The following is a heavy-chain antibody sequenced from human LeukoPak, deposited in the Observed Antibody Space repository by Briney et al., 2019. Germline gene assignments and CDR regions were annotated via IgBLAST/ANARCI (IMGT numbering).Heavy chain of an antibody. CDR3: ARSTTVTTGDY. CDR1: GFTFSSYA. V-gene: IGHV3-53*01. Sequence: GGSLRLSCAASGFTFSSYAMSWVRQAPGKGLEWVSVIYSGGSTYYADSVKGRFTIPRDNSKNTLYLQMNSLRAEDTAVYYCARSTTVTTGDYWGQGTLVTVSS. CDR2: IYSGGST. D-gene: IGHD4-11*01. J-gene: IGHJ4*02.